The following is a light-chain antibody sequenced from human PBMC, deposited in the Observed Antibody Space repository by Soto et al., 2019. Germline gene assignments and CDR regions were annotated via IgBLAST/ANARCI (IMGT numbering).Light chain of an antibody. J-gene: IGLJ2*01. V-gene: IGLV2-14*01. CDR3: SSYTSSSTPLYVI. Sequence: QSALTQPASVCGSPGQSITISCTGTSSDVGGYNYVSWYQQHPGKAPKLMIYDVSKRPSGVSNRISGSKSGNTASLTISGLQAEDEADYYCSSYTSSSTPLYVIFAGGTKLTVL. CDR2: DVS. CDR1: SSDVGGYNY.